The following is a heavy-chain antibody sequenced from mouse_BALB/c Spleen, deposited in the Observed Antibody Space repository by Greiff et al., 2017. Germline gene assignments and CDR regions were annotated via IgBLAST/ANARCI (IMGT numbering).Heavy chain of an antibody. CDR2: INSNGGST. J-gene: IGHJ1*01. CDR1: GFTFSSYG. Sequence: EVKLVESGGGLVQPGGSLKLSCAASGFTFSSYGMSWVRQTPDKRLELVATINSNGGSTYYPDSVKGRFTISRDNAKNTLYLQMSSLKSEDTAMYYCARDGLLRYFDVWGAGTTVTVSS. D-gene: IGHD2-3*01. CDR3: ARDGLLRYFDV. V-gene: IGHV5-6-3*01.